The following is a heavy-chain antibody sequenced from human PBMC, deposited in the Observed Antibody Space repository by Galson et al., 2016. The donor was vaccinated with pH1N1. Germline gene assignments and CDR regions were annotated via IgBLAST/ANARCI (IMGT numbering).Heavy chain of an antibody. CDR1: GYSFTSHW. CDR2: TYPDDSNI. Sequence: QSGAEVKQPGESLKISCKGSGYSFTSHWIGWVRQMPGKGLEWMVTTYPDDSNILYSQSFQGQVTVSADKSITTAYLQWSSLKASDSGMYYCSALSRYCNGGSCFAFDYWGQGALVSVSS. D-gene: IGHD2-15*01. J-gene: IGHJ4*02. V-gene: IGHV5-51*03. CDR3: SALSRYCNGGSCFAFDY.